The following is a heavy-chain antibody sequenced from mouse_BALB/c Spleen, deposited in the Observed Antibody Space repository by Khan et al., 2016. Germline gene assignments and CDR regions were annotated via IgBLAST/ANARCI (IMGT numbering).Heavy chain of an antibody. J-gene: IGHJ2*01. D-gene: IGHD2-10*01. CDR1: GYTFTDYG. CDR2: INTYTGEP. Sequence: QIQLVQSGPELKKPGETVKISCRASGYTFTDYGMNWVKQAPGKGLKWMGWINTYTGEPTYADDFKGRFAFSLETSASTAYLQINNLRNEDTATDFCARPAYYGNYYFDYWGQGTTLTVSS. CDR3: ARPAYYGNYYFDY. V-gene: IGHV9-3-1*01.